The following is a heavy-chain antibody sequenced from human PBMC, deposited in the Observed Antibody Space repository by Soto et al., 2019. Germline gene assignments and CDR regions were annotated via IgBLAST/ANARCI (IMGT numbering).Heavy chain of an antibody. CDR3: AREAIIAAGGTVDY. V-gene: IGHV3-30-3*01. CDR1: GFTFSSYA. J-gene: IGHJ4*02. CDR2: ISYDGSNK. Sequence: QVQLVESGGGVVQPGRSLRLSCAASGFTFSSYAMHWVRQAPGKGLEWVAVISYDGSNKYYADSVKGRFTISRDNSRNALYLQMNSLRAEDTAVYYCAREAIIAAGGTVDYWGQGTLVTVSS. D-gene: IGHD6-13*01.